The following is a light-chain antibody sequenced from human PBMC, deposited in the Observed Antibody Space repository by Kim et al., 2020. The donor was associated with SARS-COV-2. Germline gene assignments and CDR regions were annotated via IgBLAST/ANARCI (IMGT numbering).Light chain of an antibody. Sequence: HMVAIHYSGSSSNIDSNYVYWYRQYPGTAPKLLIYGTNQRPSGVPDRFSGSKSGTSASLAISGLRSEDEADYYCAAWDDSLSGNWVFGGGTQLTVL. V-gene: IGLV1-47*01. CDR2: GTN. CDR3: AAWDDSLSGNWV. J-gene: IGLJ3*02. CDR1: SSNIDSNY.